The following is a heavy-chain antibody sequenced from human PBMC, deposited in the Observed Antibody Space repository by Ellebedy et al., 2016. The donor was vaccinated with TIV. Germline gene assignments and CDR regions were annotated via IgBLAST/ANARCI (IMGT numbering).Heavy chain of an antibody. J-gene: IGHJ4*02. D-gene: IGHD2-15*01. V-gene: IGHV3-7*01. CDR3: TRNLGHYLLSD. Sequence: GGSLRLSXAASGFTFSNAWMTWVRQAPGKGLEWVANINGDGSAIQYADSVEGRFTISRDNAKNSLYLQMNSLRVEDTAVYYCTRNLGHYLLSDWGQGSLVTVSS. CDR2: INGDGSAI. CDR1: GFTFSNAW.